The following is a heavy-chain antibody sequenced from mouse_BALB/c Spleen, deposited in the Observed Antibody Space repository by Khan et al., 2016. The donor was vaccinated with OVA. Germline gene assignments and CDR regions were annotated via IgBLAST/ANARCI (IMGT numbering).Heavy chain of an antibody. V-gene: IGHV1S132*01. CDR3: AREEEWYHCEH. D-gene: IGHD1-3*01. Sequence: QVQLKQSGAELVRPGASVKLSCKTSGYIFTSYWIHWVKQRSGQGLEWIARIYPGTDNSYYNEKFKDQATLTADKSSSTAYMQLSSLKSEDSEGYFGAREEEWYHCEHWGQGTTLTVSS. CDR2: IYPGTDNS. CDR1: GYIFTSYW. J-gene: IGHJ2*01.